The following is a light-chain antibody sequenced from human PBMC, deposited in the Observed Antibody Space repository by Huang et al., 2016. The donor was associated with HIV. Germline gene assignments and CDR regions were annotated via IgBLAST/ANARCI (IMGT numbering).Light chain of an antibody. V-gene: IGKV3-15*01. J-gene: IGKJ3*01. Sequence: ETVMTQSPVTLSVSPGDRASLSSRSSQIVSSHLAWYQQKPGQAPRLLLYAASTRATVVPARFSGSGAGTEFTLTISTLQSEDSAVYYCQQYNDFRSTFGPGTRVEIK. CDR3: QQYNDFRST. CDR2: AAS. CDR1: QIVSSH.